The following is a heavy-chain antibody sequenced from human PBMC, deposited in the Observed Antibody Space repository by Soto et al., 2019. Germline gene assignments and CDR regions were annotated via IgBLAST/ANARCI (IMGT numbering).Heavy chain of an antibody. J-gene: IGHJ4*02. CDR3: ARGNNYFDY. V-gene: IGHV3-48*03. CDR2: ISTGAITI. Sequence: PGGSLRLSCAASGFIFYSYEMNWVRQAPGKGLEWVSYISTGAITIYCADSVKGRFTISRDNATNSLYLQMNSLRAEDTAVYYCARGNNYFDYWGQGTLVTVSS. CDR1: GFIFYSYE.